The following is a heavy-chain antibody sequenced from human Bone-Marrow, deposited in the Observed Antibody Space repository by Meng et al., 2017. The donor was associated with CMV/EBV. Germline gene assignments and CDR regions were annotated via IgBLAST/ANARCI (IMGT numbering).Heavy chain of an antibody. CDR1: GYTFTCYY. CDR2: INPSGGST. CDR3: ARATVTGTVDY. D-gene: IGHD1-7*01. V-gene: IGHV1-46*01. J-gene: IGHJ4*02. Sequence: SSTASGYTFTCYYLHWVRQAPGQGLEWMGIINPSGGSTSYAQKFQGRVTMTRDTSTSTVYMELSSLRSEDTAVYYCARATVTGTVDYWGQGTLVTVSS.